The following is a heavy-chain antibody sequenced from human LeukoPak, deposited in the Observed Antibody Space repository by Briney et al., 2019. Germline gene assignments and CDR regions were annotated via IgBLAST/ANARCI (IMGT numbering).Heavy chain of an antibody. CDR3: ARVLGDYPYYYYYMDV. V-gene: IGHV3-11*06. CDR1: GFTFSDCY. D-gene: IGHD4-17*01. CDR2: ISSSSSYI. Sequence: PGGSLRLSCAASGFTFSDCYMSWIRQAPGKGLEWVSSISSSSSYIYYADSVKGRFTISRDNAKNSLYLQMNSLRAEDTAVYYCARVLGDYPYYYYYMDVWGKGTTVTVSS. J-gene: IGHJ6*03.